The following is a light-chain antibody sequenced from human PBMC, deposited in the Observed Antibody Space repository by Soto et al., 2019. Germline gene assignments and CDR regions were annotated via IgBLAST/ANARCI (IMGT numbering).Light chain of an antibody. CDR3: QQATAFPRT. J-gene: IGKJ1*01. CDR2: AAS. V-gene: IGKV1-12*01. CDR1: QGIGSQ. Sequence: DIQMTQSPSSVSASVGDRVSITCRASQGIGSQLAWYQQKPGKAPKLLIHAASTLQRGVPSRFSGSGSGTEFTLTISSLQSEDFATYYCQQATAFPRTFGQGTKVEIE.